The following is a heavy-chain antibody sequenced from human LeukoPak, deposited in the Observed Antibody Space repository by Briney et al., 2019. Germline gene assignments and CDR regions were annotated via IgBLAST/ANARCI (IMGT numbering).Heavy chain of an antibody. Sequence: GGSLRLSCAASGFTVSSNYMSWVRQAPGKGLEWVANIKQDGSEIYYVDSVKGRFTISRDNAKNSLYLQMNSLRAEDTAVYYCARIYSGNSYYFDYWGQGTLVTVSS. CDR2: IKQDGSEI. J-gene: IGHJ4*02. CDR3: ARIYSGNSYYFDY. CDR1: GFTVSSNY. D-gene: IGHD4-23*01. V-gene: IGHV3-7*01.